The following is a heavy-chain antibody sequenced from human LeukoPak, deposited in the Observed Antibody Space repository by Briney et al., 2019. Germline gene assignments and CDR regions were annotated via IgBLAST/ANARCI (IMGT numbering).Heavy chain of an antibody. V-gene: IGHV4-34*01. CDR2: INHSGST. CDR1: GGSFSDYY. CDR3: ARAWAF. Sequence: SETLSLTCAVYGGSFSDYYWSWIRQPPGKGLEWIGEINHSGSTNYNPSLKSRVTISVDTSKNQFSLKLSSVTAADTAVYYCARAWAFWGQGTLVTVSS. J-gene: IGHJ4*02. D-gene: IGHD3-16*01.